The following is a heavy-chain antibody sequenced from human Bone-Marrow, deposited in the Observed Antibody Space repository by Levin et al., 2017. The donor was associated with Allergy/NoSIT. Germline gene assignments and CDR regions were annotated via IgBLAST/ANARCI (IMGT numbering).Heavy chain of an antibody. D-gene: IGHD3-22*01. J-gene: IGHJ4*02. Sequence: PSETLSLTCSVSGGSLFSYYWTWIRQPAGRGLEWIGRVYASGKTTYNPSLKSRLSMSIDTSKNPFSLKLRSVTAADTAVYYCARVRFMGHFNSSGYYFDSWGQGTQVIVSS. CDR3: ARVRFMGHFNSSGYYFDS. CDR2: VYASGKT. V-gene: IGHV4-4*07. CDR1: GGSLFSYY.